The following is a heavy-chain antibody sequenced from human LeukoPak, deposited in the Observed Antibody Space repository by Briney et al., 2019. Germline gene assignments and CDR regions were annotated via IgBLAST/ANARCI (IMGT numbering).Heavy chain of an antibody. D-gene: IGHD1-26*01. Sequence: VASVKVSCKASGYTFTGYYMHWVRQAPGQGLEWMGWINPNSGGTNYAQKFQGRVTMTRDTSISTAYMELSRLRSDDTAVYYCARDQWELLGGFDYWGQGTLVTVSS. J-gene: IGHJ4*02. V-gene: IGHV1-2*02. CDR1: GYTFTGYY. CDR2: INPNSGGT. CDR3: ARDQWELLGGFDY.